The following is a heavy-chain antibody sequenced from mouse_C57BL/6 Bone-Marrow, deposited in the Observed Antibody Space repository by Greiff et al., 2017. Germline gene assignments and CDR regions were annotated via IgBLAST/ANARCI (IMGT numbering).Heavy chain of an antibody. CDR2: ISSGGSYT. J-gene: IGHJ3*01. CDR3: ARHGLPFAY. V-gene: IGHV5-6*01. CDR1: GFTFSSYG. Sequence: EVQLVESGGDLVKPGGSLKLSCAASGFTFSSYGMSWVRQTPDKRLEWVATISSGGSYTYYPDSVKGRFTISRDNAKNTLYLQMSSLKSEDTAMYYCARHGLPFAYWGQGTLVTVSA. D-gene: IGHD2-4*01.